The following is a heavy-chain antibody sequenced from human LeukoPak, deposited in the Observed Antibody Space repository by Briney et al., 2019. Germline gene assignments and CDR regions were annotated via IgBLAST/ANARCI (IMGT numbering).Heavy chain of an antibody. D-gene: IGHD3-22*01. CDR1: GYTFTSYG. Sequence: ASVKVSCKASGYTFTSYGISWVRQAPGQGLEWMGRIIPILGIANYAQKFQGRVTITADKSTSTAYMELSSLRSEDTAVYYCARDTQDSSGYYYFDYWGQGTLVTVSS. V-gene: IGHV1-69*04. CDR3: ARDTQDSSGYYYFDY. J-gene: IGHJ4*02. CDR2: IIPILGIA.